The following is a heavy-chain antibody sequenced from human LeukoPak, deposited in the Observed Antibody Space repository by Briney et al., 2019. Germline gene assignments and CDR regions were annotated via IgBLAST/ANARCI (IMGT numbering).Heavy chain of an antibody. CDR3: ARGEGYCSSTSCYPQVHFDY. J-gene: IGHJ4*02. CDR2: INPNSGGT. Sequence: ASVKVSCKASGYTFTGYYMHWVRQAPGQGLEWMGWINPNSGGTNYAQKFQGRVTMTRDTSISTAYMELSGLRSDDTAVYYCARGEGYCSSTSCYPQVHFDYWGQGTLVTVSS. V-gene: IGHV1-2*02. D-gene: IGHD2-2*01. CDR1: GYTFTGYY.